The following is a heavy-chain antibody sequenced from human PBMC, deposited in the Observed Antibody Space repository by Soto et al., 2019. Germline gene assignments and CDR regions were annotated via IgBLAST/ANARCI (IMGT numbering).Heavy chain of an antibody. CDR1: GFSLSTSGVG. CDR2: IYWNDGK. J-gene: IGHJ4*02. Sequence: HITLKESGPTLVKPTQTLTLTCTFSGFSLSTSGVGVGWIRQPPGKDLEWLALIYWNDGKRYSPSLKSRRTITKNTSTNLVVLTMTNMDPVDTGTYNCAHVYGGYDNFDFWGQGTLVTVSS. V-gene: IGHV2-5*01. CDR3: AHVYGGYDNFDF. D-gene: IGHD5-12*01.